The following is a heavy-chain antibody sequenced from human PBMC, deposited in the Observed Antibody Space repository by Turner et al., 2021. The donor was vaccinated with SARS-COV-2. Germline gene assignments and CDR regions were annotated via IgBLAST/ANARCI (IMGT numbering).Heavy chain of an antibody. J-gene: IGHJ1*01. CDR2: IYYSGST. CDR1: GGSISSSSYY. D-gene: IGHD2-21*02. Sequence: QLQLQESGPALLTPSETLSLSCTVPGGSISSSSYYWGWIRQPPGKGLEWIGSIYYSGSTYYNPSLKSRVTISVDTSKNQFSLKLSSVTAADTAVYYCARDGGDPPRYFQHWGQGTLVTVSS. V-gene: IGHV4-39*02. CDR3: ARDGGDPPRYFQH.